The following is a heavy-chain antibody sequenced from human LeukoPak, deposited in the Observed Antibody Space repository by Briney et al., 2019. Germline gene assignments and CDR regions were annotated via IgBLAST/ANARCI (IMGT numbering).Heavy chain of an antibody. CDR3: ARYVDIVDNFDY. CDR1: GGSFSNYY. Sequence: SETLSLTCAVYGGSFSNYYWSWFRQSPDKGLEWIGEINHNEKTNYRPSLKSRLTISVDRSKNQFSLKLSSVTAADTAVYYCARYVDIVDNFDYWGQGTLVTVSS. D-gene: IGHD5-12*01. CDR2: INHNEKT. V-gene: IGHV4-34*01. J-gene: IGHJ4*02.